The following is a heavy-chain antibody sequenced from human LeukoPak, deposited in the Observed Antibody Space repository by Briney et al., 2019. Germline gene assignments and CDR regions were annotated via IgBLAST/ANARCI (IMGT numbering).Heavy chain of an antibody. CDR2: IYYSGST. Sequence: SETLSLTCTVSGGSISSSSYYWGWIRQPPGKGLEWIGSIYYSGSTYYNPSLKSRVTISVDTSKNQFSLKLSSVTAADTAVYYCAKGLSTNEKPYYYGSGRGYFDYWGQGTLVTVSS. D-gene: IGHD3-10*01. J-gene: IGHJ4*02. CDR3: AKGLSTNEKPYYYGSGRGYFDY. V-gene: IGHV4-39*07. CDR1: GGSISSSSYY.